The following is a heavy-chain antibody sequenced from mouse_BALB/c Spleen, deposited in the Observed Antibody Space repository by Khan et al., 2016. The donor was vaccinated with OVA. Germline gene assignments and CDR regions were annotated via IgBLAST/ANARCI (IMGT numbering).Heavy chain of an antibody. CDR1: GYSITSDYA. D-gene: IGHD1-1*01. V-gene: IGHV3-2*02. Sequence: EVQLQESGPGLVNPSQSLSLTCTVTGYSITSDYAWNWIRQFPGNKLEWMGYISYSGRTSYNPSLKSRISITRDTSKNQVFLQLNSVTTADTATYFCERSVTITTVVATDWDYWGQGTTLTVSS. CDR3: ERSVTITTVVATDWDY. CDR2: ISYSGRT. J-gene: IGHJ2*01.